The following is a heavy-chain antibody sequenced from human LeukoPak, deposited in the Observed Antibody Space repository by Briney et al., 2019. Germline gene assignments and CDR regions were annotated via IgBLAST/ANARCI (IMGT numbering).Heavy chain of an antibody. D-gene: IGHD6-13*01. CDR1: DFTFSSHW. CDR2: LSGDGGTT. V-gene: IGHV3-74*01. J-gene: IGHJ4*02. CDR3: ARGIASSRSVAIDL. Sequence: HPGGSLRLSCAASDFTFSSHWMYWVRQAPGKGLVWVARLSGDGGTTRHADSVKGRFTISRDNAKNTLYLQMNSLGVEDTALYYCARGIASSRSVAIDLWGQGTLVAVSS.